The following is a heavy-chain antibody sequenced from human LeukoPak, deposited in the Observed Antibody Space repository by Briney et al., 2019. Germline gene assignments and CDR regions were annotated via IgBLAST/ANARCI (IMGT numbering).Heavy chain of an antibody. J-gene: IGHJ4*02. Sequence: PSETLSLTCTVSGDSISNSNYYWGWIRQPPGKGLEWIGEINHSGSTNYNPSLKSRVTISVDTSKNQFSLKLSSVTAADTAVYYCAREDDSSGHDYWGQGTLVTVSS. CDR3: AREDDSSGHDY. CDR2: INHSGST. D-gene: IGHD3-22*01. CDR1: GDSISNSNYY. V-gene: IGHV4-39*07.